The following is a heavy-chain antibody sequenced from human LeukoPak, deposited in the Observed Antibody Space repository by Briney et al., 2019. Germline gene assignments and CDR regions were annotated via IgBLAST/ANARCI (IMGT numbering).Heavy chain of an antibody. CDR3: ASLGGYYNY. V-gene: IGHV4-30-4*01. D-gene: IGHD3-22*01. CDR2: INYRGST. CDR1: GGSINSGDFH. J-gene: IGHJ4*02. Sequence: SETLSLTCSVSGGSINSGDFHWSWVRLSPGKGLEWIGYINYRGSTDYNSSLKSRLIISVDTSKNHFSLKLNSVTAADTAVYYCASLGGYYNYWGQGRLVIVSS.